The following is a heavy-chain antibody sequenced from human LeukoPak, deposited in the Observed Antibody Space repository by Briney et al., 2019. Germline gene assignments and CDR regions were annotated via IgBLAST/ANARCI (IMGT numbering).Heavy chain of an antibody. CDR2: VSSDGSNK. Sequence: GGSLRLSCAASGFTFSSYAMHWVRQAPGKGLEWVAIVSSDGSNKYYADSVKGRFTISRDNSKNTLYLQMNSLRAEDTAVYHCARDPDFWSGYGVDYWGQGTLVTVSS. CDR1: GFTFSSYA. D-gene: IGHD3-3*01. CDR3: ARDPDFWSGYGVDY. V-gene: IGHV3-30-3*01. J-gene: IGHJ4*02.